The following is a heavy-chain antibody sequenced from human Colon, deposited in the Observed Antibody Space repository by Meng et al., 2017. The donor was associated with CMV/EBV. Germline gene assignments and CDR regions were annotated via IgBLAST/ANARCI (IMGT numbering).Heavy chain of an antibody. CDR3: ARAPYDSSAYYYFDY. J-gene: IGHJ4*02. V-gene: IGHV3-11*01. CDR1: GFTFSDYY. D-gene: IGHD3-22*01. CDR2: ISSSGSTM. Sequence: GESLKISCAASGFTFSDYYMSWIRQAPGKGLEWISYISSSGSTMDYADSVKGRFTISRDNAKNSLYLQMNSLKTEDTAVYYCARAPYDSSAYYYFDYWGQGTLVTVSS.